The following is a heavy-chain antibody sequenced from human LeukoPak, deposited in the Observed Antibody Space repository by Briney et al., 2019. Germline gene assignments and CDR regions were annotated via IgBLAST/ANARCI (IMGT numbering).Heavy chain of an antibody. CDR2: IYTSGST. CDR1: GGSISSYY. D-gene: IGHD5-24*01. V-gene: IGHV4-4*07. CDR3: ARVRGDGYNYSWYFDL. J-gene: IGHJ2*01. Sequence: SETLSLTCTVSGGSISSYYWSWIRQPAGKGLEWIGRIYTSGSTNYNPSLKSRVTMSVDTSKNQFSLKLSSVTAADTAVYYCARVRGDGYNYSWYFDLWGRGTLVTVSS.